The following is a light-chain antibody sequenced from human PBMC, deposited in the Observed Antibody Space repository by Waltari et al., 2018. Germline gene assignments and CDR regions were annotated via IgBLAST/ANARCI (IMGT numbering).Light chain of an antibody. CDR1: SSNIGGNK. CDR2: DNN. V-gene: IGLV1-44*01. J-gene: IGLJ1*01. Sequence: QSVLTQPPSVSGTPGQRVTIPCSGRSSNIGGNKVNWYQQLPGTAPKLLIYDNNQRPSGVPDRFSGSKSGTSASLAISGLQSEDEAEYHCAAWDDSLNSYVFATGTRVTVL. CDR3: AAWDDSLNSYV.